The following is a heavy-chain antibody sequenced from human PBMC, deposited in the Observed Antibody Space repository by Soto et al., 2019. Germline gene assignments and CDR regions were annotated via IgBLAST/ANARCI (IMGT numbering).Heavy chain of an antibody. D-gene: IGHD3-16*01. CDR2: IRSKAYGGTT. CDR1: GFTFDDYA. J-gene: IGHJ4*02. V-gene: IGHV3-49*03. Sequence: PGGSLRLSCTTSGFTFDDYAMSWFRQAPGKGLEWLSFIRSKAYGGTTEYAASVKGRFTISRDDSKSIAYLQMNSLKTEDTAVYYCTKSTEGGGLTTGLDYWGQGTQVTVSS. CDR3: TKSTEGGGLTTGLDY.